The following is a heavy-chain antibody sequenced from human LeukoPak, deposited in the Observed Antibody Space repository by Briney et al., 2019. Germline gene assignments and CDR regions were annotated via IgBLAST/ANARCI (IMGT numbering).Heavy chain of an antibody. V-gene: IGHV1-69*05. CDR2: IIPIFGTA. Sequence: SVRVSCKASGGTFSSYAISWVRQAPGQGLEWMGRIIPIFGTANYAQKFQGRVTITTDESTSTAYMELSSLRSEDTAVYYCARHQDCSSISCYSGDAFDIWGQGTMVIVSS. D-gene: IGHD2-2*01. CDR3: ARHQDCSSISCYSGDAFDI. CDR1: GGTFSSYA. J-gene: IGHJ3*02.